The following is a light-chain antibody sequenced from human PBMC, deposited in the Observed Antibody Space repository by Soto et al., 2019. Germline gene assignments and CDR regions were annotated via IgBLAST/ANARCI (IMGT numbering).Light chain of an antibody. CDR1: QSFTSTS. V-gene: IGKV3-20*01. CDR3: QQYDSSPRT. J-gene: IGKJ1*01. CDR2: GAS. Sequence: EIVLTQSPGTLSLSPGERATLSCRASQSFTSTSLAWYQQKPGQAPSLLISGASRRAAGIPDRFSGSGSGTDFTLTISRLESEDIAVYYCQQYDSSPRTFGHGTKGDSK.